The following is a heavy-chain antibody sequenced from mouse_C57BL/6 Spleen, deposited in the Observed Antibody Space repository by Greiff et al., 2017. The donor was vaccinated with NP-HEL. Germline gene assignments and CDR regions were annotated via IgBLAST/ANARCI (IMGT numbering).Heavy chain of an antibody. J-gene: IGHJ1*03. Sequence: EVMLVESGGGLVQSGRSLRLSCATSGFTFSDFYMEWVRQAPGKGLEWIAASRNKANDYTTEYSASVKGRFIVSRDTSQSILYLQMNALRAEDTAIYYCARDANEEYFDVWGTGTTVTVSS. V-gene: IGHV7-1*01. CDR3: ARDANEEYFDV. CDR2: SRNKANDYTT. CDR1: GFTFSDFY.